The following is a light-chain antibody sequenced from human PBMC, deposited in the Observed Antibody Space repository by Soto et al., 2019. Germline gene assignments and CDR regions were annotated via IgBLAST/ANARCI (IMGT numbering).Light chain of an antibody. CDR3: QKYEDSPVT. CDR1: QSVSSY. V-gene: IGKV3-20*01. CDR2: DAS. J-gene: IGKJ1*01. Sequence: EIVMTQSPGTLSLSPGERATLSCRASQSVSSYLAWYQQKPGQAPRLLISDASDRATGIPDRFTGSGSGTDLTLTISRLAPEDFAVYYCQKYEDSPVTFGQGTKVKIK.